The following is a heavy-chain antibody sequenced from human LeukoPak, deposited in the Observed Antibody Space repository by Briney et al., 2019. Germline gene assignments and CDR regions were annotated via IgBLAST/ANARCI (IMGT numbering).Heavy chain of an antibody. D-gene: IGHD1-26*01. CDR3: VTDRSGSYDY. J-gene: IGHJ4*02. V-gene: IGHV4-39*07. CDR2: IYYSGST. CDR1: GGSISSSSYY. Sequence: PSETLSLTCTVSGGSISSSSYYWGWIRQPPGKGLEWIGSIYYSGSTYYNPSLKSRVTMSIDTSKNQFSLKLYSVTAADTAVYYCVTDRSGSYDYWGQGILVTVSS.